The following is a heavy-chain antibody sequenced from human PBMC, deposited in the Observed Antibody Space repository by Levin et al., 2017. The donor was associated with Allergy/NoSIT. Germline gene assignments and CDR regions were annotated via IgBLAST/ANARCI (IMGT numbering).Heavy chain of an antibody. CDR1: GYTFTSYG. CDR2: ISAYNGNT. V-gene: IGHV1-18*01. D-gene: IGHD3-3*01. J-gene: IGHJ4*02. Sequence: ASVKVSCKASGYTFTSYGISWVRQAPGQGLEWMGWISAYNGNTNYAQKLQGRVTMTTDTSTSTAYMELRSLRSDDTAVYYCARDSGLRFLEWQDYWGQGTLVTVSS. CDR3: ARDSGLRFLEWQDY.